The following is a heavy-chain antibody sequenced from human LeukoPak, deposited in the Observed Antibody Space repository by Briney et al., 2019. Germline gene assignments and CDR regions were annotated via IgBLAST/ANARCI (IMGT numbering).Heavy chain of an antibody. CDR3: ARGGRWLPYNWFDP. J-gene: IGHJ5*02. Sequence: GASVKVSCKASGYTFTGYYMHWVRQAPGQGLEWMGWINPNSGGTNYAQKFQGWVTMTRDTSISTAYMEPSRLRSDDTAVYYCARGGRWLPYNWFDPWGQGTLVTVSS. CDR1: GYTFTGYY. V-gene: IGHV1-2*04. CDR2: INPNSGGT. D-gene: IGHD5-24*01.